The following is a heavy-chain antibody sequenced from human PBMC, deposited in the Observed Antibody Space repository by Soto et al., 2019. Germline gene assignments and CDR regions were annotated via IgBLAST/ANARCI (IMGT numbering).Heavy chain of an antibody. CDR3: ARGDSDLAVSEAAY. CDR1: GGSISSYY. V-gene: IGHV4-59*01. CDR2: IYYSGST. Sequence: SETLSLTCTVSGGSISSYYWSWIRQPPGKGLEWIGYIYYSGSTNYNPSLKSRATISRDTSKNEFSLKLTSVTAADTAIYYCARGDSDLAVSEAAYWGQGTLVTVSS. J-gene: IGHJ1*01. D-gene: IGHD2-15*01.